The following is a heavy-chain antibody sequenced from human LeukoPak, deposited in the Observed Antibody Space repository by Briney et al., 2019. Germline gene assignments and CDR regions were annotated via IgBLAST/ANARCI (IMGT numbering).Heavy chain of an antibody. CDR3: ARGIHYYDSSGYSHFDY. J-gene: IGHJ4*02. D-gene: IGHD3-22*01. CDR1: GFTFSRYG. V-gene: IGHV3-33*08. Sequence: GGSLRLSCAASGFTFSRYGMHWVRQAPGKGLEWGAVIWYDGSNKYYADSVKGRFTISRDNSKNTLYLQMNSLRAEDTAVYYCARGIHYYDSSGYSHFDYWGQGTLVTVSS. CDR2: IWYDGSNK.